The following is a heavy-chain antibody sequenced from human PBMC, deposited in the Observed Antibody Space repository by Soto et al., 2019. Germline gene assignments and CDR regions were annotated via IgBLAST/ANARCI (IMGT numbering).Heavy chain of an antibody. CDR1: GFTFGDHY. Sequence: GGSLRLSCVVSGFTFGDHYMNWVRQAPGKGLQWVAYISSRSSEINYADPVKGRFTISRDNAKNSVFLHMTSLTAEDTGVYFCARGDGAVGAAIDIWGPGTLLTLSS. CDR3: ARGDGAVGAAIDI. D-gene: IGHD2-15*01. V-gene: IGHV3-11*06. CDR2: ISSRSSEI. J-gene: IGHJ4*02.